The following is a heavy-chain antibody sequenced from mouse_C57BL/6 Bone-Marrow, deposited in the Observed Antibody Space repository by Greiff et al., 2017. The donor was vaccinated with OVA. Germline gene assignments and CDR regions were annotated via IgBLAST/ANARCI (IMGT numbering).Heavy chain of an antibody. Sequence: EVKLVESGGDLVKPGGSLKLSCAASGFTFSSYGMSWVRQTPDKRLEWVATISSGGSYTYYPDSVKGRFTISRDNSKNPLYMQMISLKSKDTAMYYCARPLGSLLLAIDYWGQGTSVTVSS. CDR1: GFTFSSYG. V-gene: IGHV5-6*01. J-gene: IGHJ4*01. CDR2: ISSGGSYT. CDR3: ARPLGSLLLAIDY. D-gene: IGHD4-1*01.